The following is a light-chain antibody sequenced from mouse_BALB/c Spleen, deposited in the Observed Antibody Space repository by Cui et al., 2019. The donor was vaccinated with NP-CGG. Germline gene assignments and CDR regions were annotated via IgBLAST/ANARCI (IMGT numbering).Light chain of an antibody. J-gene: IGLJ1*01. Sequence: QAVVTQESALTTSHGETVTLTCRSSTGAVTTSNYANWVQEKPDHLFTGLIGGTNNRAPGGPARFSGSLIGDKAALTITGAQTEDEAIYFCALWYSNHWVFGGGTKLTVL. CDR1: TGAVTTSNY. CDR2: GTN. CDR3: ALWYSNHWV. V-gene: IGLV1*01.